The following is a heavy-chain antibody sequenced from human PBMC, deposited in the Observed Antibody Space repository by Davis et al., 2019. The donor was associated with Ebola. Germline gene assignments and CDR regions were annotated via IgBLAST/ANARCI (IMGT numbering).Heavy chain of an antibody. Sequence: AASVKVSCKASGYTFTSYGISWVRQAPGQGLEWMGWISAYNGNTNYAQKFQGRVTITRDTSASTAYMELSSLRSEDTAVYYCSRGTGTTIDYYGMDVWGQGTTVTVSS. CDR1: GYTFTSYG. CDR3: SRGTGTTIDYYGMDV. V-gene: IGHV1-18*01. J-gene: IGHJ6*02. CDR2: ISAYNGNT. D-gene: IGHD1-1*01.